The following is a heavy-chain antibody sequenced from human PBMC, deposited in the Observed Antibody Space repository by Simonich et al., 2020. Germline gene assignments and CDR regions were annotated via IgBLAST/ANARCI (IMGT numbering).Heavy chain of an antibody. CDR3: ARLAPGYSGSYPEYFQH. CDR1: GYSISSGYY. Sequence: QVQLQESGPGLVKPSETLSLTCAVSGYSISSGYYWGWIRQPPGKGLEWIGSIYHSGSTYDNPSLKSRVTISVDTSKNQFSLKLSSVTAADTAVYYCARLAPGYSGSYPEYFQHWGQGTLVTVSS. J-gene: IGHJ1*01. CDR2: IYHSGST. D-gene: IGHD1-26*01. V-gene: IGHV4-38-2*01.